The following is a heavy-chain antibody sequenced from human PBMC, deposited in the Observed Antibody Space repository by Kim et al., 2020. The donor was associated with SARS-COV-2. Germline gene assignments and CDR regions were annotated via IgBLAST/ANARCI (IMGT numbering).Heavy chain of an antibody. CDR2: INTDGSST. CDR3: ARGGGSYPRPHDY. CDR1: GFTFSTYW. Sequence: GGSLRLSCAASGFTFSTYWMHWVRQAPGKGLVWVSHINTDGSSTNSADSVKGRFTVSRDNAENTLSLQMNSLRAEDTAVYYCARGGGSYPRPHDYWGQGTLVTVSS. V-gene: IGHV3-74*01. D-gene: IGHD3-16*02. J-gene: IGHJ4*01.